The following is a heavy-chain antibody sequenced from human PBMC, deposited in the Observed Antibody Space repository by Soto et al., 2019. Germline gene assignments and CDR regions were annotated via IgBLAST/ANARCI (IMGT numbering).Heavy chain of an antibody. D-gene: IGHD1-26*01. CDR2: TRDKARNYAS. V-gene: IGHV3-72*01. J-gene: IGHJ5*02. Sequence: EVQLVASGGGLVQPGGSLRLSCAASGFTFSNYYMDWVRQLPGKGLEWVGRTRDKARNYASEYAPSLKGRFTISRHDSEDSMFLQLNSLKTEDTAVYYCARDTGGSYDLWGQGTLVTVS. CDR1: GFTFSNYY. CDR3: ARDTGGSYDL.